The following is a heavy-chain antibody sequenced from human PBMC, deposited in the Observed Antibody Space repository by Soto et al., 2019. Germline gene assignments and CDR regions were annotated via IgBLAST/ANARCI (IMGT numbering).Heavy chain of an antibody. CDR3: AATAMVTSKKVGWFDP. CDR2: IYYSGST. CDR1: GGSISSYY. D-gene: IGHD5-18*01. J-gene: IGHJ5*02. V-gene: IGHV4-59*01. Sequence: SETLSLTCTVSGGSISSYYRSWIRQPPGKGLEWIGYIYYSGSTNYNPSLKSRVTISVDTSKNQFSLKLSSVTAADTAVYYCAATAMVTSKKVGWFDPWGQGTLVTVSS.